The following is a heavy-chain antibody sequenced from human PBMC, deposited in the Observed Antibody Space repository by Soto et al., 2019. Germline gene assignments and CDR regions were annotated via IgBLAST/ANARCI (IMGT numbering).Heavy chain of an antibody. CDR1: GFTFISYA. J-gene: IGHJ6*02. CDR2: VSAGGDMT. D-gene: IGHD3-10*01. V-gene: IGHV3-23*01. Sequence: DVQLLESGGHLVQPGGSWRLSCAASGFTFISYALSWVRQVPGKGLKWVSSVSAGGDMTYYSDSVKGRFTISRDNSNNALFLQMNSLRIEDTALYYCARGDRGGSGSPASYYYSGLDVWGQGATVTVS. CDR3: ARGDRGGSGSPASYYYSGLDV.